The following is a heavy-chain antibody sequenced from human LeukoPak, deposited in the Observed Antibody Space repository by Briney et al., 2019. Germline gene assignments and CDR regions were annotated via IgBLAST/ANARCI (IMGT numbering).Heavy chain of an antibody. V-gene: IGHV3-23*01. D-gene: IGHD2-2*01. CDR3: AKDAPQPEYQPLGSSDY. Sequence: GGSLRLSCAASGFTFSSYAMSWVRQAPGKGLEWVSGISASGGSTYYADSVKGRFTISRDNSKNTLYLQMNSLRAEDTALYYCAKDAPQPEYQPLGSSDYGGQGTPVTVSS. J-gene: IGHJ4*02. CDR1: GFTFSSYA. CDR2: ISASGGST.